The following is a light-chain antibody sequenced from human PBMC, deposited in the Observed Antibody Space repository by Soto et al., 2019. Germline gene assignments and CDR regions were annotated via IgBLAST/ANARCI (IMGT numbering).Light chain of an antibody. CDR3: QQASSVPLT. J-gene: IGKJ1*01. V-gene: IGKV1-39*01. CDR1: QSISTY. Sequence: DIQMTQSPYSLSASVGDRVTITCRASQSISTYLNWYQQKPGKAPNLLMYHASTLQSGVPSRFSGSGSGTEFTLTISSLQPKDFATYYCQQASSVPLTFGQGTKVDIK. CDR2: HAS.